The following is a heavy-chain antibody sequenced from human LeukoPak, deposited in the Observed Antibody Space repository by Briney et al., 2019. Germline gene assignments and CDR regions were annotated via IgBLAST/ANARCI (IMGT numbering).Heavy chain of an antibody. CDR3: AAPNFWSGYYALGY. Sequence: QPGRSLRLSCAASGFTFSSYGMHWVRQAPGKGLGWVAVISYDGSNKYYADSVKGRFTISRDNSKNTLYLQMNSLRAEDTAVYYCAAPNFWSGYYALGYWGQGTLVTVSS. J-gene: IGHJ4*02. CDR2: ISYDGSNK. D-gene: IGHD3-3*01. V-gene: IGHV3-30*03. CDR1: GFTFSSYG.